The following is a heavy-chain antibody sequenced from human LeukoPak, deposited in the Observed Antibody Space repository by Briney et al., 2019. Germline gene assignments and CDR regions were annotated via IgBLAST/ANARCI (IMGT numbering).Heavy chain of an antibody. J-gene: IGHJ4*02. CDR1: GASISSGSNY. V-gene: IGHV4-39*07. CDR2: IYSSGST. D-gene: IGHD3-22*01. CDR3: ARGFGSGYDY. Sequence: SDTLSLTCSVSGASISSGSNYWGWIRQPPGKTLEWIGSIYSSGSTYYNPSLKSRVTISVDTSKNQFSLKLSSVTAADTAVYYCARGFGSGYDYWGQGTLVTVSS.